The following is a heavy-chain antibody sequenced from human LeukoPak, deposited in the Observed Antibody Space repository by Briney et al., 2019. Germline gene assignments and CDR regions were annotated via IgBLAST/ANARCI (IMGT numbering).Heavy chain of an antibody. V-gene: IGHV3-53*01. CDR1: GFTVSSNY. J-gene: IGHJ4*02. CDR2: IYSGGST. Sequence: GGSLRLSCAASGFTVSSNYMSWVRQAPGKGLEWVSVIYSGGSTYYADSVKGRFTISRDNSKNTLYLQMNSLRAEDTAVYYCARVGITIFGVVIPAVDYWGQGTLVTVSS. D-gene: IGHD3-3*01. CDR3: ARVGITIFGVVIPAVDY.